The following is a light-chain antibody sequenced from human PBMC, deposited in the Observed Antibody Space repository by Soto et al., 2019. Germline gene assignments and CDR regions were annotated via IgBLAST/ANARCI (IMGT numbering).Light chain of an antibody. CDR1: SSDVGGYSY. V-gene: IGLV2-8*01. CDR2: EVS. J-gene: IGLJ1*01. CDR3: NSYAGSNHFV. Sequence: QSVLTQPPSASGSPGQSVTIPCTGTSSDVGGYSYVSWYQQHPGKAPKLMIYEVSKRPSGVPDRFSGSKSGNTASLTVSGLQAEDEADYYCNSYAGSNHFVFGTGTKVTVL.